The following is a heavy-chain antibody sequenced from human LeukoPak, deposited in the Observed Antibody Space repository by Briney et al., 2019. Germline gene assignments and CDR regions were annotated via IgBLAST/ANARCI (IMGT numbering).Heavy chain of an antibody. J-gene: IGHJ4*02. CDR2: IYYSGST. V-gene: IGHV4-39*01. CDR3: ARHQGRRRDFDY. D-gene: IGHD3-10*01. CDR1: GGSISGSSYY. Sequence: SETLSLTCTVSGGSISGSSYYWGWIRQPPGKGLEWIGSIYYSGSTYYNPSLKSRVTISVDTSKNQFSLKLSSVTAADTAVYYCARHQGRRRDFDYWGQGTLVTVSS.